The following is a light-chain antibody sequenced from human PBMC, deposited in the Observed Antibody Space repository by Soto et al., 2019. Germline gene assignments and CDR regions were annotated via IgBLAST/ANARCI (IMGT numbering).Light chain of an antibody. CDR2: SNN. CDR3: AAWDDSLNVL. CDR1: SSNIGSNT. V-gene: IGLV1-44*01. Sequence: QSVLTQPPSASGTPGQRVTISCSASSSNIGSNTVNWYQQLPGTAPKLLIYSNNQRPSGVPDRFSGSKSGTSASLAISGLQSEDEADYYCAAWDDSLNVLFCGGTKLTVL. J-gene: IGLJ2*01.